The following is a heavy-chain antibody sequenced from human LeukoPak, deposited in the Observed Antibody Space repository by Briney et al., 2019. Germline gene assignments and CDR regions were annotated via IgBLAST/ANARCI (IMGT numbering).Heavy chain of an antibody. CDR3: ARHRYSYGAYYFDY. CDR1: GGSISSYY. V-gene: IGHV4-59*08. D-gene: IGHD5-18*01. Sequence: SETLSLTCTVAGGSISSYYWSWIRQPPGKGLECIGYIYYSGSTNYNPSLKSRVTLSVDTSKNQFSLKLRSVTAADTAVYYCARHRYSYGAYYFDYWGQGTLVTVSS. CDR2: IYYSGST. J-gene: IGHJ4*02.